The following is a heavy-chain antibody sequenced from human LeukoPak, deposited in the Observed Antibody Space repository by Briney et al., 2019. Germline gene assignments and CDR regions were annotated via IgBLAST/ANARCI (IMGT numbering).Heavy chain of an antibody. J-gene: IGHJ2*01. D-gene: IGHD4-17*01. V-gene: IGHV5-10-1*01. CDR3: ARAATVTGRWYFDR. CDR1: GYTFTSYW. Sequence: GESLRISCAGSGYTFTSYWISWVRQMPGKGLEWMGWIDPRNPNSKYTPSSQGHVTMSIDKSITTAYLQWFSLEASDTATYYCARAATVTGRWYFDRWGRGTPVIVSS. CDR2: IDPRNPNS.